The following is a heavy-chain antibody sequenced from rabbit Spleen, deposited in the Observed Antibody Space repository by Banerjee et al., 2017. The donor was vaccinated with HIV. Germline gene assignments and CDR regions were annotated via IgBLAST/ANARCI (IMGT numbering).Heavy chain of an antibody. Sequence: QSLEESGGDLVKPGASLTLTCTASGVSFSANSYMCWVRQAPGKGLEWIACINAGSSGSTYYASWAKGRFTISKTSSTTVTLQMTSLTAADTATYFCARNLENYAGSSYLDLWGPGTLVTVS. CDR1: GVSFSANSY. V-gene: IGHV1S40*01. CDR2: INAGSSGST. CDR3: ARNLENYAGSSYLDL. D-gene: IGHD8-1*01. J-gene: IGHJ4*01.